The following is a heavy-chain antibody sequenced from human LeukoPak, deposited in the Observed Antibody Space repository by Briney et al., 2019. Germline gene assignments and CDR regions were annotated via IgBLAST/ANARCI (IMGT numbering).Heavy chain of an antibody. J-gene: IGHJ6*03. CDR3: ARVHLSSDFYYYYMDV. Sequence: SETLYLTCAVSGYSISSGYYWGWIRQPPGKGLEWIGSIYHSGSTYYNPSLKSRVTISVDTSKNQFSLKLSSVTAADTAVYYCARVHLSSDFYYYYMDVWGKGTTVTVSS. CDR2: IYHSGST. V-gene: IGHV4-38-2*01. CDR1: GYSISSGYY. D-gene: IGHD3-3*01.